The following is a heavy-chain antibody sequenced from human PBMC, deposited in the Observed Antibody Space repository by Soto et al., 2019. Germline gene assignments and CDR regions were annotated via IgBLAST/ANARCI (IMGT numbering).Heavy chain of an antibody. CDR3: AKVGRDNLNFEW. J-gene: IGHJ4*03. CDR2: INPNNGDT. Sequence: VSVNGYVKTSGYSFSDYYMHWVRQAPGQVLDCIGWINPNNGDTNYAKGFQGRVTMARDTSFSRAYMELSSLRSDDTALYYCAKVGRDNLNFEWWGHGRQVNDSS. V-gene: IGHV1-2*02. D-gene: IGHD1-20*01. CDR1: GYSFSDYY.